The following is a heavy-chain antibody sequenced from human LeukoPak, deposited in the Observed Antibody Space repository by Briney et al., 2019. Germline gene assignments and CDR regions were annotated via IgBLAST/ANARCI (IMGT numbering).Heavy chain of an antibody. J-gene: IGHJ3*02. V-gene: IGHV3-7*03. CDR1: GFMFSNSW. CDR3: ARVQNYYDSSGHVFGAFDI. CDR2: IRQDGSEK. D-gene: IGHD3-22*01. Sequence: GGSLRLSCAASGFMFSNSWMNWVRQAPGKGLEWLANIRQDGSEKHYVDSVKGRFTISRDNSKNSLYLQMNSLRAEDTAVYYCARVQNYYDSSGHVFGAFDIWGQGTMVTVSS.